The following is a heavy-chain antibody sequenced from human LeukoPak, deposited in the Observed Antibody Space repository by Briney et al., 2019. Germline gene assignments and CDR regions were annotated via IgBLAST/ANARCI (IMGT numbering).Heavy chain of an antibody. V-gene: IGHV4-34*01. J-gene: IGHJ4*02. CDR2: INHSGST. Sequence: SETLSLTCAVYGGSFSGYYWSWIRQPPGKGLEWIGEINHSGSTNYNPSLKSRVTISVDTSKNQFSLKLSSVTAADTAVYYCARGRYLPLYFDYWGQGTLVTVSS. CDR1: GGSFSGYY. CDR3: ARGRYLPLYFDY. D-gene: IGHD3-16*02.